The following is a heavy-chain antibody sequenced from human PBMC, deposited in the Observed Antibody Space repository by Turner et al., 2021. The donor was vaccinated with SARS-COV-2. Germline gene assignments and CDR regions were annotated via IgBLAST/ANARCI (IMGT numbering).Heavy chain of an antibody. CDR2: ISYDGSNK. D-gene: IGHD3-10*01. Sequence: VPLVESGGGVVHPGRSRRLSCAASGFTLSSYVMHWVRQAPGKGLEWVAVISYDGSNKYYADSVKGRFTISRDNSKNTLYLQMNSLRAEDTAVYYCARDSGDFDYRGQGTLVTVSS. J-gene: IGHJ4*02. V-gene: IGHV3-30-3*01. CDR3: ARDSGDFDY. CDR1: GFTLSSYV.